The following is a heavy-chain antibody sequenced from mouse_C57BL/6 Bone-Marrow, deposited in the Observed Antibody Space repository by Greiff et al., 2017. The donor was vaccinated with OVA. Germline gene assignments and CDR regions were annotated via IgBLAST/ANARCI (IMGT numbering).Heavy chain of an antibody. Sequence: VMLVESGPGLVAPSQSLSITCTVSGFSLTSYAISWVRQPPGKGLEWLGVIWTGGGTNYNTALKSRLSISKDNSKSQVFLKMTSLQTDDTARYYCARGALYSHSEFAYWGQGTLVTVSA. J-gene: IGHJ3*01. CDR3: ARGALYSHSEFAY. CDR1: GFSLTSYA. D-gene: IGHD2-12*01. CDR2: IWTGGGT. V-gene: IGHV2-9-1*01.